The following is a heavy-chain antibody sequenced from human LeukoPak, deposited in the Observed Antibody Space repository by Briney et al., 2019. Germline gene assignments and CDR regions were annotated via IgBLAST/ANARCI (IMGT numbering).Heavy chain of an antibody. Sequence: SVKVSCKASGGTFSSYTISWVRQAPGQGLEWMGRIIPILGIANYAQKFQGRVTITADESTSTAYMELSSLRSEDTAVYYCARDPVGYSYGTTYYYYYMDVWGKGTTVTVSS. V-gene: IGHV1-69*04. J-gene: IGHJ6*03. D-gene: IGHD5-18*01. CDR1: GGTFSSYT. CDR3: ARDPVGYSYGTTYYYYYMDV. CDR2: IIPILGIA.